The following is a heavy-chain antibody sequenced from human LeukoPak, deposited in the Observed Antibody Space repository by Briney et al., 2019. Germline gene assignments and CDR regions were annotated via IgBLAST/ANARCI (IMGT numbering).Heavy chain of an antibody. V-gene: IGHV3-23*01. CDR3: AKDPDGQFSAFDI. D-gene: IGHD6-19*01. CDR2: ISGSGGST. Sequence: PGGSLRLSCAASGFTFSNYAMSWVRQAPGKGLEWVSAISGSGGSTYYADSVKGRFTISRDNSKNTLYLQMNSLRAEDTAVYYCAKDPDGQFSAFDIWGQGTMVTVSS. J-gene: IGHJ3*02. CDR1: GFTFSNYA.